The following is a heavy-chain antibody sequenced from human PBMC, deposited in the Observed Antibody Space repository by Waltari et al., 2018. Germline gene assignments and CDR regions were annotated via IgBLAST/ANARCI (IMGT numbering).Heavy chain of an antibody. D-gene: IGHD2-15*01. CDR1: GGSISSYY. J-gene: IGHJ6*03. CDR2: IYYSGST. V-gene: IGHV4-59*01. Sequence: QVQLQESGPGLVKPSETLSLTCTVSGGSISSYYWSWIRQPPGQGLEWIGYIYYSGSTNYNPSLKSRVTISVDTSKNQFSLKLSSVTAADTAVYYCARGGGNPTIGYYYYYYMDVWGKGTTVTVSS. CDR3: ARGGGNPTIGYYYYYYMDV.